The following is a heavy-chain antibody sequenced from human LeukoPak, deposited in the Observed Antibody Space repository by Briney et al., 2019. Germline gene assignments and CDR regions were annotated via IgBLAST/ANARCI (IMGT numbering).Heavy chain of an antibody. CDR1: GYTFTSYD. CDR3: AKRIQSAMATGY. J-gene: IGHJ4*02. D-gene: IGHD5-18*01. V-gene: IGHV1-8*03. CDR2: MNPNSGNT. Sequence: ASVKVSCKASGYTFTSYDINWVRQGTGQGLEWMGWMNPNSGNTGYAQKFQGRVTITRNTSISTAYMEMSSLRAEDTAVYYCAKRIQSAMATGYWGQGTLVTVSS.